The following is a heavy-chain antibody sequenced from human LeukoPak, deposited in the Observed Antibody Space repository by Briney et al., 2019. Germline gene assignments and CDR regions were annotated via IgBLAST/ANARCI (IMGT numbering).Heavy chain of an antibody. V-gene: IGHV3-9*01. D-gene: IGHD2-15*01. CDR3: AKDQSSGVVVAAIDY. Sequence: GGSLRLSCAASGFTFSSYWMSWVRQAPGKGLEWVSGISWNSGSIGYADSVKGRFTISRDNAKNSLYLQMNSLRAEDTALYYCAKDQSSGVVVAAIDYWGQGTLVTVSS. J-gene: IGHJ4*02. CDR1: GFTFSSYW. CDR2: ISWNSGSI.